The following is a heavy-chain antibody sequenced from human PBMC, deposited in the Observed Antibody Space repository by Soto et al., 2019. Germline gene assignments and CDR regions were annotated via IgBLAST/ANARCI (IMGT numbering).Heavy chain of an antibody. D-gene: IGHD3-10*01. Sequence: GGSLRLSCAASGFTFSAYWMSWVRQAPGKGLEWVANINLDGTDSYHVDSVKGRFTISRDNTRNSLYLQMNSLRAEDTAVYYCAKYGSGTSYNKDFDSWGQGTLVTVSS. J-gene: IGHJ4*02. V-gene: IGHV3-7*02. CDR2: INLDGTDS. CDR3: AKYGSGTSYNKDFDS. CDR1: GFTFSAYW.